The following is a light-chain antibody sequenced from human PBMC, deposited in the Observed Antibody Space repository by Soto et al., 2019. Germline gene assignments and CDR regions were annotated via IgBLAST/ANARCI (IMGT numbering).Light chain of an antibody. Sequence: EIVLTQSPGSLSLSPGERATLSCRASQSVSSRALAWYQQTPGQATRLLIYATSIRGAGIQDRFSGSGSGTDFTLTISSLEHYDFAVYYCQQHDNSPGYTFGQGTKLEIK. CDR2: ATS. J-gene: IGKJ2*01. CDR3: QQHDNSPGYT. CDR1: QSVSSRA. V-gene: IGKV3-20*01.